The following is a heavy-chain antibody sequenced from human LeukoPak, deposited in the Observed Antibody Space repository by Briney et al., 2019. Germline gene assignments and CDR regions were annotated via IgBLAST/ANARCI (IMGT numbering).Heavy chain of an antibody. CDR3: AKEWNGYFDY. J-gene: IGHJ4*02. V-gene: IGHV3-23*01. CDR2: ISTPGTST. Sequence: GGSLRLSCAASGFTFTNYAMTWVRQAPGKGLEWVSTISTPGTSTYYADSVKGRFTISRDNSKNTLYLQMNSLRAEDTAVYYCAKEWNGYFDYWGQGTLVTVSS. CDR1: GFTFTNYA. D-gene: IGHD3-3*01.